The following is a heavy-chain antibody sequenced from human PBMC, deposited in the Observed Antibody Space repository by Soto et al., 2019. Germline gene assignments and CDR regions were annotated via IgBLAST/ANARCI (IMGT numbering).Heavy chain of an antibody. D-gene: IGHD1-26*01. CDR1: GFTFSNYA. CDR3: ARDVWELLRGFDP. Sequence: EVQLLESGGGLVQPGGSLRLSCAVSGFTFSNYAMSWVRQAPGKGLEWVSAISGSGNSTIYADSVKGRFTISRDNSKNTVYLQMNSLRAEDTAVYYCARDVWELLRGFDPWGQGTLVTVSS. J-gene: IGHJ5*02. CDR2: ISGSGNST. V-gene: IGHV3-23*01.